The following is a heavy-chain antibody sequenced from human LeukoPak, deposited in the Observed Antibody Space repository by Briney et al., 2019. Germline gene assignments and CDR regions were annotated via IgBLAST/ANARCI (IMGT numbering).Heavy chain of an antibody. D-gene: IGHD2-2*02. V-gene: IGHV1-69*01. J-gene: IGHJ4*02. CDR2: VIPIFGIA. CDR3: ARSDCSSTSCYIADYYFDY. CDR1: GGTFSSYA. Sequence: SVKVSCKASGGTFSSYAISWVRQAPGQGLEWMGGVIPIFGIANYAQKFQGRVTITADESTSTAYMELSSLRSEDTAVYYCARSDCSSTSCYIADYYFDYWGQGPLVTVSS.